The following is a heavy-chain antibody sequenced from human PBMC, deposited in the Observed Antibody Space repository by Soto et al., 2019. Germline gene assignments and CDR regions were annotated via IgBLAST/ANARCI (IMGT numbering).Heavy chain of an antibody. CDR2: ISWNSGSI. Sequence: PGGSLRLSCAASGFTFDDYAMHWVRQAPGKGLEWVSGISWNSGSIGYADSVKGRFTISRDNAKNSLYLQMNSLRAEDTAVYSCARDRSPSGTAFFFDYWGQGISVTVSS. J-gene: IGHJ4*02. CDR1: GFTFDDYA. D-gene: IGHD1-1*01. CDR3: ARDRSPSGTAFFFDY. V-gene: IGHV3-9*01.